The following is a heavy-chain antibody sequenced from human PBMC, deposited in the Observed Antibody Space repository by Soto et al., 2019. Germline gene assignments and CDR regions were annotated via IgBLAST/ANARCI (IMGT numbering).Heavy chain of an antibody. J-gene: IGHJ4*02. CDR2: IKQDGSEK. V-gene: IGHV3-7*03. Sequence: VQLVESGGGLVQPGGSLRLSCAASGFTFSSYWMSWVRQAPGKGLEWVANIKQDGSEKYYVDSVKGRFTISRDNAKNSLYLQMNSLRAEDTAVYYCARVMEAAAQLFDYWGQGTLVTVSS. D-gene: IGHD6-13*01. CDR3: ARVMEAAAQLFDY. CDR1: GFTFSSYW.